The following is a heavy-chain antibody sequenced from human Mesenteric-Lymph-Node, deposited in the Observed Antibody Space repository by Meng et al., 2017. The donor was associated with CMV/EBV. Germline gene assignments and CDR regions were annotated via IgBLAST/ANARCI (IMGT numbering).Heavy chain of an antibody. Sequence: GGSLRLSCATSGFTFGTYALSWVRQTPGKGLEWVSAISGTGFTYYSDSVKGRFATSRDRSKRTVDLQMNSLRVEDSAIYYCATISVAAGFGYWGQGTLVTVSS. J-gene: IGHJ4*02. V-gene: IGHV3-23*01. D-gene: IGHD3-16*01. CDR3: ATISVAAGFGY. CDR1: GFTFGTYA. CDR2: ISGTGFT.